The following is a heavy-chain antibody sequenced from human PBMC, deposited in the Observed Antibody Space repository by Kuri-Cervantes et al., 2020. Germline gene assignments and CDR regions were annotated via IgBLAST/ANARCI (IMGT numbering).Heavy chain of an antibody. CDR2: ISSSSSYI. D-gene: IGHD3-10*01. V-gene: IGHV3-21*01. J-gene: IGHJ6*02. Sequence: GESLKIPCAASGFTFSSYSMNCVRQAPGKGLGWGSSISSSSSYIYYADSVKGRFTISRDNAKSSLYLQMNSLRAEDTAVYYCARGTPRCGSGSYYAPNNPYYYGMDVWGQGTTVTVSS. CDR1: GFTFSSYS. CDR3: ARGTPRCGSGSYYAPNNPYYYGMDV.